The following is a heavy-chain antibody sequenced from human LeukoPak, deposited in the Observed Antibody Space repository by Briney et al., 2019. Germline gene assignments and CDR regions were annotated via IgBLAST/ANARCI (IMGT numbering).Heavy chain of an antibody. Sequence: GGSLRLSCAASGFTFSSYGMHWVRQAPGKGLEWVAVISYDESNKYYADSVKGRFTISRDNSKNTLYLQMNSLRAEDTAVYYCAKGVGEFGFRFDSWGQGTLVTVSS. V-gene: IGHV3-30*18. CDR1: GFTFSSYG. CDR2: ISYDESNK. J-gene: IGHJ4*02. CDR3: AKGVGEFGFRFDS. D-gene: IGHD3-16*01.